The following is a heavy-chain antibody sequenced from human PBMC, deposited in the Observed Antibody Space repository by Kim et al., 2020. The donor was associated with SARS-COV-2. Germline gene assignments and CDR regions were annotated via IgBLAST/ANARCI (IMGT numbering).Heavy chain of an antibody. D-gene: IGHD3-10*01. CDR2: ITFDGSNK. CDR1: GLTFSNYG. J-gene: IGHJ6*02. V-gene: IGHV3-30*18. Sequence: GGSLRLSCAASGLTFSNYGIHWVRQAPGKGLEWVAVITFDGSNKYYADAVKGRFTISRDNYKNTLFLQMNSLRAEDTALCYCAEDSYVSGTYYINTYYYSMDVLGQGTTVTVSS. CDR3: AEDSYVSGTYYINTYYYSMDV.